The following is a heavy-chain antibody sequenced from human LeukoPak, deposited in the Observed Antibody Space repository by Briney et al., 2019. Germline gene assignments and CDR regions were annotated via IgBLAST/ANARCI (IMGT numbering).Heavy chain of an antibody. Sequence: GESLKISCKGSGYSFFGYWIGWVRQMPGKGLEWMGIIYPDDSKTRYSPSFQGQVTISVDKSISTAYLQWSSLKASDTAMYYCARYSGSYYGLAHFDYWGQGTLVTVSS. J-gene: IGHJ4*02. CDR1: GYSFFGYW. V-gene: IGHV5-51*01. D-gene: IGHD1-26*01. CDR2: IYPDDSKT. CDR3: ARYSGSYYGLAHFDY.